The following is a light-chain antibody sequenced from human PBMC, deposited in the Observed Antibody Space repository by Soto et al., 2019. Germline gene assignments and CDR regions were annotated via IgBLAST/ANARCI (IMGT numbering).Light chain of an antibody. CDR1: QTISSW. J-gene: IGKJ1*01. V-gene: IGKV1-5*03. CDR2: KAS. CDR3: KHYNSYSEA. Sequence: DIQMTQSPSTLSGSVGDRVTITCRASQTISSWLAWYQQKPGKAPKLLIYKASTLKSGVTSRFSGSGSGTEFTLTISSLQPDDFATYFCKHYNSYSEAFGQGTKMELK.